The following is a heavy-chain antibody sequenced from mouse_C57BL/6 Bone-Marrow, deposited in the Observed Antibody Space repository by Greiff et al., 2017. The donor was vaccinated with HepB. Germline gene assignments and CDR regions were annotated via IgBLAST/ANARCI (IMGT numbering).Heavy chain of an antibody. J-gene: IGHJ2*01. Sequence: QVQLQQSGAELVRPGASVTLSCKASGYTFTDYEMHWVKQTPVHGLEWIGAIDPETGGTAYNQKFKGKAILTADKSASTAYMELRSLTSEDSAVHYWSRGGDYLGNSPFDYWGQGTTLTVSS. CDR2: IDPETGGT. V-gene: IGHV1-15*01. CDR3: SRGGDYLGNSPFDY. CDR1: GYTFTDYE. D-gene: IGHD1-1*01.